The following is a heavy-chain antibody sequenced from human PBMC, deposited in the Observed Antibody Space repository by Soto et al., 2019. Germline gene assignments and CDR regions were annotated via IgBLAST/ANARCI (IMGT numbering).Heavy chain of an antibody. D-gene: IGHD4-17*01. V-gene: IGHV3-74*01. J-gene: IGHJ4*02. CDR1: GFTFDNHW. CDR3: VSDGERTVTYDY. CDR2: ITNDGSTT. Sequence: EVQLVESGGGLVQPGGSLRLSCAASGFTFDNHWMHWVRQAPGKGLVFVSYITNDGSTTVYADSVKGRFTISRDNAKNMVFLQMNSLRAEDTAVYHCVSDGERTVTYDYWGQGLLVTVSS.